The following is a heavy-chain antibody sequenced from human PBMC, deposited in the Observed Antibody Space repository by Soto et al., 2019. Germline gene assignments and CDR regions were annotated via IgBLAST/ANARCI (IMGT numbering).Heavy chain of an antibody. J-gene: IGHJ4*02. CDR3: ARGRPGRSSGWYNY. V-gene: IGHV4-34*01. CDR2: INPSGST. D-gene: IGHD6-19*01. Sequence: SETLSLTCAVYGGSFSGYHWSWIRQPPGKGLEWIGEINPSGSTNYNPSLKSRVTISVDTSKNQFSLNLSSVTAADTAVYYCARGRPGRSSGWYNYWGQGALVTVSS. CDR1: GGSFSGYH.